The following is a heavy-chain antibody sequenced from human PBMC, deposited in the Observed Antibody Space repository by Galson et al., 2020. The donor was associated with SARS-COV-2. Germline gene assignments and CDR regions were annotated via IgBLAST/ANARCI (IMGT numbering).Heavy chain of an antibody. CDR1: AGSISSSSSY. J-gene: IGHJ2*01. CDR3: AGLPRITMMLVAYDI. CDR2: FYYSGTA. Sequence: SETLSLTCTVPAGSISSSSSYWGWIRQPPGQGLEWIASFYYSGTAFYNPSLKSRVALSVDTSKTQFSLRLSSVTATDTAVYYCAGLPRITMMLVAYDIWGRGTLVTVSS. D-gene: IGHD3-22*01. V-gene: IGHV4-39*01.